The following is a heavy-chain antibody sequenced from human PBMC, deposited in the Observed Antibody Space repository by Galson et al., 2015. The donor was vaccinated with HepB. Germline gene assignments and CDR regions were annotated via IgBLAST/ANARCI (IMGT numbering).Heavy chain of an antibody. CDR2: ISYDGSNK. CDR3: ARDRQWLDYFDY. CDR1: GFTFSSYA. V-gene: IGHV3-30-3*01. D-gene: IGHD6-19*01. J-gene: IGHJ4*02. Sequence: SLRLSCAASGFTFSSYAMHWVRQAPGKGLEWVAVISYDGSNKYYADSVKGRFTISRDNSKNTLCLQMNSLRAEDTAVYYCARDRQWLDYFDYWGQGTLVTVSS.